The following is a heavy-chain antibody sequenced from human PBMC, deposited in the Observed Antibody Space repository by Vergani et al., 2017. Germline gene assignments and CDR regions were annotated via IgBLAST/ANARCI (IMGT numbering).Heavy chain of an antibody. CDR3: ARDASGYYFGFDY. Sequence: QVTLKESGPVLVKPTETLTLTCTVSGFSLSNARMGVSWIRQPPGKALEWLAHIFSNDEKSYSTSLKSRLNISKDTSKSQVVLTMTNMDPVDTATYYCARDASGYYFGFDYWGQGTLVTVSS. CDR1: GFSLSNARMG. CDR2: IFSNDEK. J-gene: IGHJ4*02. V-gene: IGHV2-26*01. D-gene: IGHD3-3*01.